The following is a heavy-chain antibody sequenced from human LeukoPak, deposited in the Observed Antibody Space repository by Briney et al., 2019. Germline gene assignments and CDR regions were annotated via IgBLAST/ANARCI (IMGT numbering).Heavy chain of an antibody. CDR2: IHYSGNT. Sequence: SETLSLTCTVSGGSISRGGYYWSWIRQHPGKGLEWIGYIHYSGNTYYNPSLKSQVTVSVDTSKNQFSLKLSSVTAADTAVYYCARSFSTNWYDWFDPWGQGALVTVSS. V-gene: IGHV4-31*01. J-gene: IGHJ5*02. D-gene: IGHD6-13*01. CDR1: GGSISRGGYY. CDR3: ARSFSTNWYDWFDP.